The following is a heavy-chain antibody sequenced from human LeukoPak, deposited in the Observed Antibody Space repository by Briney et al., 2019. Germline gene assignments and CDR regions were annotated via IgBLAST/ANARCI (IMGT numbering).Heavy chain of an antibody. Sequence: PSETLSLTCAVYGGSFSGYYWSWIRQPPGKGLEWIGEINHSGSTNYNPSLKSRVTISVDTSKNQFSLKLSSVTAADTAVYYCARGRIRSLPVVDGMVSGYGMDVWGQGTTVTVSS. CDR3: ARGRIRSLPVVDGMVSGYGMDV. D-gene: IGHD5-18*01. CDR1: GGSFSGYY. CDR2: INHSGST. V-gene: IGHV4-34*01. J-gene: IGHJ6*02.